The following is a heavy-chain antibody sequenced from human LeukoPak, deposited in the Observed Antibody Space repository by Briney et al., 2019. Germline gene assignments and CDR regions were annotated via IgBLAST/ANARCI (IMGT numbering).Heavy chain of an antibody. CDR2: IYPGDSDT. D-gene: IGHD3-22*01. J-gene: IGHJ4*02. CDR1: GYSFTSYW. V-gene: IGHV5-51*01. CDR3: ARRGPYYYDSSGLIDY. Sequence: GESLKISYKGSGYSFTSYWIGWARQMPGKGLEWMGIIYPGDSDTRYSPSFQGQVTISADKSISTAYLQWSSLKASDTAMYYCARRGPYYYDSSGLIDYWGQGTLVTVSS.